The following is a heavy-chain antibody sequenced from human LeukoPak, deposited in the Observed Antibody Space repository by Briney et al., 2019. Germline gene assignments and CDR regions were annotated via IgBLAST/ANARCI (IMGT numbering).Heavy chain of an antibody. CDR3: ARGSHGYCSGGSCYWFDP. D-gene: IGHD2-15*01. CDR1: GFTFSSYA. V-gene: IGHV3-53*01. J-gene: IGHJ5*02. Sequence: PGGSLRLSCAASGFTFSSYAMSWVRQAPGKGLEWVSIIYSGGSTYYAVSVKGRFTISRDNSKNTLHLQMKSLRADDTAVYYCARGSHGYCSGGSCYWFDPWGQGTLVTVSS. CDR2: IYSGGST.